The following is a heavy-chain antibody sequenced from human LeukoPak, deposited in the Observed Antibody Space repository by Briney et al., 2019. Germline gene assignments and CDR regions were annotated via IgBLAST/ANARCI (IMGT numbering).Heavy chain of an antibody. CDR1: GYTFTSYD. Sequence: ASVKVSCKASGYTFTSYDINWVRQATGQGLEWMGWMNPNSGNTGYAQKFQGRVTMTRNTSISTAYMNLSSLRSEDTAVYYCAREGYCSGGSCHERFDYWGQGTLVTVSS. J-gene: IGHJ4*02. V-gene: IGHV1-8*01. CDR3: AREGYCSGGSCHERFDY. CDR2: MNPNSGNT. D-gene: IGHD2-15*01.